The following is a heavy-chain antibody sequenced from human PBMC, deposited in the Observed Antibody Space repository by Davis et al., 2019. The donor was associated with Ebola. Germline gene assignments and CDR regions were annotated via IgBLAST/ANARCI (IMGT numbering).Heavy chain of an antibody. V-gene: IGHV4-39*01. J-gene: IGHJ6*02. CDR3: ARGDLTIFGVVITQGPYYYYGMDV. Sequence: SETLSLTCTVSGGSISSSSYYWGWIRQPPGKGLEWIGSIYYSGSTYYNPSLKSRVTISVDTSKNQFSLKLSSVTAADTAVYYCARGDLTIFGVVITQGPYYYYGMDVWGQGTTVTVSS. D-gene: IGHD3-3*01. CDR2: IYYSGST. CDR1: GGSISSSSYY.